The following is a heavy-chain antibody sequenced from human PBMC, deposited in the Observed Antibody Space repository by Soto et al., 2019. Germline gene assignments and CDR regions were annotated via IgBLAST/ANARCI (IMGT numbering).Heavy chain of an antibody. CDR1: GGSITNSSSY. CDR3: ARARMTTYGSGTLYYFHY. V-gene: IGHV4-39*01. D-gene: IGHD1-1*01. CDR2: IYYSGIR. J-gene: IGHJ4*02. Sequence: SETLSLTCTVSGGSITNSSSYWGWIRQPPGKGLEWMGSIYYSGIRYNNPSLKSRVTMSVDTSKNQFSLRLTSVTAADTAVYYCARARMTTYGSGTLYYFHYWGQGTPVTVSS.